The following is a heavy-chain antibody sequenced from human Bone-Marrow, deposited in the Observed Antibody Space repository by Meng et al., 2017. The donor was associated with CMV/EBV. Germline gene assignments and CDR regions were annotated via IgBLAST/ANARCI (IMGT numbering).Heavy chain of an antibody. D-gene: IGHD3-3*01. J-gene: IGHJ6*02. CDR3: ARDLNFWTRVVIIHYGMDV. V-gene: IGHV3-13*01. Sequence: GGSLRLSCAASGFTFSSNDMHWVRQTTGKGLEWVSAISTAGDTYYPGSVKGRFTISRENAKNSFYLQMNSLRAGDTAVYYCARDLNFWTRVVIIHYGMDVWGQGTTVTVSS. CDR2: ISTAGDT. CDR1: GFTFSSND.